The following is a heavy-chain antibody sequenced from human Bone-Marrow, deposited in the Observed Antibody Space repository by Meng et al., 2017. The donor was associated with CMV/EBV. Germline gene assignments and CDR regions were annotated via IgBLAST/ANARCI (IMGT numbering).Heavy chain of an antibody. J-gene: IGHJ4*02. CDR3: ARGNIVVVPAAMCYFDY. V-gene: IGHV1-46*01. Sequence: YTLTSYYMHWGRQAPGQGLEWMGIINPSGGSTSYAQKFQGRVTMTRDTSTSTVYMELSSLRSEDTAVYYCARGNIVVVPAAMCYFDYWGQGTLVTVSS. CDR1: YTLTSYY. CDR2: INPSGGST. D-gene: IGHD2-2*01.